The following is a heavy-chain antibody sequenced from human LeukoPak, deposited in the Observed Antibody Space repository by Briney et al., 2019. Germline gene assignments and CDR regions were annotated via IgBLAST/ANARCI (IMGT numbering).Heavy chain of an antibody. CDR1: GFTFSSYW. CDR2: INTDGSSL. CDR3: ARRINYYDSGGYYYVRYFGS. Sequence: GGSLRLSCAASGFTFSSYWMYWVRQAPGKGLVWVSRINTDGSSLNYADSVKGRFTISRDNAKNTLYLQMNSLGAEDTAVYYCARRINYYDSGGYYYVRYFGSWGQGTLVTVSS. J-gene: IGHJ4*02. V-gene: IGHV3-74*01. D-gene: IGHD3-22*01.